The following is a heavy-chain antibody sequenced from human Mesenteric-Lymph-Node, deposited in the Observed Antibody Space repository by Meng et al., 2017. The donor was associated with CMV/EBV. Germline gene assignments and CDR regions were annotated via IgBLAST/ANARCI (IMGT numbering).Heavy chain of an antibody. CDR2: IHYSGST. J-gene: IGHJ3*02. CDR1: GDSISKYY. D-gene: IGHD3-3*01. CDR3: ARYDFWSGFAFDI. Sequence: SETLSLTCTVSGDSISKYYWSWIRQPPGKGLEWIGYIHYSGSTNYNSSLKSRVTISIDTSKNQFSLKLRSVTAADTAVYYCARYDFWSGFAFDIWGQGTMVTVSS. V-gene: IGHV4-59*01.